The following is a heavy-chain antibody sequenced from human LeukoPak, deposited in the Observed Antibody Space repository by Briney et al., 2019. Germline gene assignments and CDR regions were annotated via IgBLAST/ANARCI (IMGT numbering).Heavy chain of an antibody. J-gene: IGHJ5*02. Sequence: ASVKVSCMASGGTFSRYSITWVRQAPGQGLEWMGGIIPNFGTTNYAQNFQGRVTITADESTSTAYMELSSLRSEDTAVYYCARDRSITMVRGVIGWFDPWGQGTLVTVSS. CDR2: IIPNFGTT. V-gene: IGHV1-69*13. CDR1: GGTFSRYS. D-gene: IGHD3-10*01. CDR3: ARDRSITMVRGVIGWFDP.